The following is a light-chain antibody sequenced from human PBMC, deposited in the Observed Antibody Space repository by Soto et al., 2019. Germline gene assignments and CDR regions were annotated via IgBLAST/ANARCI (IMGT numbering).Light chain of an antibody. CDR1: SSDVGGYNY. V-gene: IGLV2-14*01. CDR3: TSFASSSTYV. CDR2: EVT. Sequence: QSALTQPASVSGSPGQSITISCTGTSSDVGGYNYVCWYQQYPGKAPKLLIYEVTNRPSGVSSRFSGSKSGNTASLTISGLQAEEEADYYCTSFASSSTYVFGTGTKVTV. J-gene: IGLJ1*01.